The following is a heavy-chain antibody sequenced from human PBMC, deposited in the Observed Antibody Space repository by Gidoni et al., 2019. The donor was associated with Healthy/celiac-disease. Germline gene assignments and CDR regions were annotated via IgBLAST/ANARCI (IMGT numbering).Heavy chain of an antibody. CDR2: INHSGST. V-gene: IGHV4-34*01. J-gene: IGHJ3*02. CDR3: ARGSSGWFRNDAFDI. D-gene: IGHD6-19*01. Sequence: QVQLQQWGAGLLKPSETLSLTCAVYGGSFSGYYWSWIRQPPGKGLEWIGEINHSGSTNYNPSLKSRVTISVDTSKNQFSLKLSSVTAADTAVYYCARGSSGWFRNDAFDIWGQGTMVTVSS. CDR1: GGSFSGYY.